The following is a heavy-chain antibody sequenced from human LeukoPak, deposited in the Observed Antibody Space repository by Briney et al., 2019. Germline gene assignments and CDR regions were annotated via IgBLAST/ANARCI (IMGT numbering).Heavy chain of an antibody. CDR3: AGGAQRGSYYMVY. CDR2: IYSGGST. D-gene: IGHD1-26*01. J-gene: IGHJ4*02. Sequence: PGGSLRLSCAASGFTVSSNYMSWVRQAPGKGLEWVSVIYSGGSTYYADSVKGRFTISGDNSKNTLYLQMNSLRAEDTAVYYCAGGAQRGSYYMVYWGQGTLVTVSS. V-gene: IGHV3-53*01. CDR1: GFTVSSNY.